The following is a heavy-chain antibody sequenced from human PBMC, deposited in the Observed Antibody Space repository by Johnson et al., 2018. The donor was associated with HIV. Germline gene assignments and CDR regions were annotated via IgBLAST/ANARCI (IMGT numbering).Heavy chain of an antibody. CDR2: ISYDGSNK. J-gene: IGHJ3*02. V-gene: IGHV3-30*04. CDR3: VKEGITMEVDI. CDR1: GFTFSSYA. D-gene: IGHD1-14*01. Sequence: QVQLVESGGGLVKPGGSLRLSCAASGFTFSSYAMHWVRQAPGKGLEWVTLISYDGSNKYYADSVKGRFTISRDNSKNTLYLQMNSLRDEDTAVYYCVKEGITMEVDIWGQGTMVTVSS.